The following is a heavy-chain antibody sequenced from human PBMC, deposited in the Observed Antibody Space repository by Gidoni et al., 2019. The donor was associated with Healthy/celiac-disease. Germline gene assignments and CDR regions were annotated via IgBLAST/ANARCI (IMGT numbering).Heavy chain of an antibody. V-gene: IGHV3-49*04. CDR1: GFTFGDYA. CDR3: TRDMKTCSGGSCYSSLDAFDI. CDR2: IRSKAYGGTT. D-gene: IGHD2-15*01. J-gene: IGHJ3*02. Sequence: EVQLVESGGGLVQPGRSLRLSCTASGFTFGDYAMSWVRQAPGKGLEWVGFIRSKAYGGTTEYAAAGKGRFTISRDDSKSIAYLQMNSLKTEDTAVYYCTRDMKTCSGGSCYSSLDAFDIWGQGTMVTVSS.